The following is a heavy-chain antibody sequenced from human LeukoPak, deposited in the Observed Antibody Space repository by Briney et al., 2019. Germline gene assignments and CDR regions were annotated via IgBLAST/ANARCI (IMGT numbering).Heavy chain of an antibody. Sequence: GGSLRLSCAASGLSLSSYEMNWVRQAPGKGLEWISHIRPSGIPMYYADSVRGRFTISRDNAKKSLYLQMSSLRAEDTAVYYCATKVPGTSHFAHWGQGTLVTVSS. V-gene: IGHV3-48*03. J-gene: IGHJ4*02. CDR2: IRPSGIPM. CDR1: GLSLSSYE. CDR3: ATKVPGTSHFAH. D-gene: IGHD6-13*01.